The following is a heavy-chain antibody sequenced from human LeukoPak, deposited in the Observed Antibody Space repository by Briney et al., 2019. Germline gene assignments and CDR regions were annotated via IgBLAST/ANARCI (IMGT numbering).Heavy chain of an antibody. D-gene: IGHD6-13*01. CDR1: GFTVSSNY. Sequence: GGSLRLSCAASGFTVSSNYMSWVRQAPGKGLEWVSVTYSGGSTYYADSVKGRFTISRDNSKNTLYLQMNSLRAEDTAVYYCARCIAGFDAFDIWGQGTMVTVSS. CDR2: TYSGGST. CDR3: ARCIAGFDAFDI. V-gene: IGHV3-53*01. J-gene: IGHJ3*02.